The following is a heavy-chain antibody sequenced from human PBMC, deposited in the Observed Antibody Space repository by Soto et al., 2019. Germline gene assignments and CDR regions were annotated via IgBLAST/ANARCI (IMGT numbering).Heavy chain of an antibody. CDR2: IDNAGTDS. J-gene: IGHJ6*04. D-gene: IGHD3-10*01. CDR3: ARGWFGPDV. Sequence: EVQLVESGGGLVQPGGSLRLSCAASGFTFSGRSMHWVRQAPGKGLVWVSGIDNAGTDSTYADSVKGRFTSSRDNAKNTLDLQMNSLRVEDTAVYYCARGWFGPDVWGKGTTVTVSS. CDR1: GFTFSGRS. V-gene: IGHV3-74*01.